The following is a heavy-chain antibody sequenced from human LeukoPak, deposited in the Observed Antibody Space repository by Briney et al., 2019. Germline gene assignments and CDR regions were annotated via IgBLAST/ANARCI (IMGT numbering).Heavy chain of an antibody. J-gene: IGHJ4*02. Sequence: SETLSLTCTVSGGSISSSSYYWGWIRQPPGKGLEWIGSIYYSGSTYYNPSLKSRVTISVDTSKNQFSLKLSSATAADTAVYYCASSVDTAMVASGVFDYWGQGTLVTVSS. CDR3: ASSVDTAMVASGVFDY. CDR1: GGSISSSSYY. D-gene: IGHD5-18*01. CDR2: IYYSGST. V-gene: IGHV4-39*01.